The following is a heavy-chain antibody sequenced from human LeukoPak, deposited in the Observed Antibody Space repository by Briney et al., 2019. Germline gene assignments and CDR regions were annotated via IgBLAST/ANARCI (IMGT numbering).Heavy chain of an antibody. Sequence: SGGSLRLSCAASGFTFSTYWMSWVRQAPGKGLEWVANINQDGSEKYYVDSVKGRFTISRDNAKNSPYLHMNSLRAEDTATYYCARDRVWTVLYWGQGTLVTVSS. CDR3: ARDRVWTVLY. D-gene: IGHD6-13*01. CDR1: GFTFSTYW. J-gene: IGHJ4*02. CDR2: INQDGSEK. V-gene: IGHV3-7*01.